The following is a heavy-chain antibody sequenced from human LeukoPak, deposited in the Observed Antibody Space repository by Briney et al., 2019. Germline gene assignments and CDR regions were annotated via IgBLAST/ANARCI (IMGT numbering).Heavy chain of an antibody. V-gene: IGHV4-59*01. J-gene: IGHJ4*02. CDR3: ASNTGTIFDY. CDR1: GGSISSYH. Sequence: RSETLSLTCTVSGGSISSYHWNWIRHPPGKGLEWIGYIYYSGSTDYNPSLKSRVTISVDTSKNQFSLKVSSVTAADTAVYYCASNTGTIFDYWGQGALVTVSS. D-gene: IGHD7-27*01. CDR2: IYYSGST.